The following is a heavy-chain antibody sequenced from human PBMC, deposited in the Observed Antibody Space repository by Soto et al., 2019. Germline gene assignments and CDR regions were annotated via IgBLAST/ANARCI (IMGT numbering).Heavy chain of an antibody. D-gene: IGHD1-1*01. CDR2: ICSSGTT. Sequence: SETLSLTCTVSGASISDTSYYWGWVRQSPGKGLQWMGSICSSGTTYYTPSLKSRVAMSVDPSTNQLSLNLDSVTAADTALYFCARHRRETGTYAQPLDYWGRGTLVTVSS. CDR3: ARHRRETGTYAQPLDY. CDR1: GASISDTSYY. J-gene: IGHJ4*02. V-gene: IGHV4-39*01.